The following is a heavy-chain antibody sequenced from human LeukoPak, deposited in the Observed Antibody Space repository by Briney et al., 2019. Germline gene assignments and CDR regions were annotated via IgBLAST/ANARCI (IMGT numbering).Heavy chain of an antibody. D-gene: IGHD3-22*01. Sequence: GGSLRLSCEASGFTFSSYAMHWVRQAPGKGLEWVAVISYDGSNKYYADSVKGRFTISRDNSKNTLNLQMNSLRAEDTAVYYCARDRVAGTSGYYYFDYWGQGTLVTVSS. CDR2: ISYDGSNK. CDR3: ARDRVAGTSGYYYFDY. CDR1: GFTFSSYA. J-gene: IGHJ4*02. V-gene: IGHV3-30-3*01.